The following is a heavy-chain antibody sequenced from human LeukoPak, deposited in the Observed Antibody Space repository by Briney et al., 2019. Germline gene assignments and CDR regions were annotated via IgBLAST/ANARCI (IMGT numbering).Heavy chain of an antibody. CDR3: ARDSTYSNYDVDWFDP. D-gene: IGHD4-11*01. CDR1: GYTFTSYG. V-gene: IGHV1-18*01. J-gene: IGHJ5*02. Sequence: GASVKVSCKASGYTFTSYGISWVRQAPGQGLEWMGWISAYNGNTNYAQKLQGRVTMTTDTSTSTAYMELRSLRSDDTAVYYCARDSTYSNYDVDWFDPWGQGTLVTVSS. CDR2: ISAYNGNT.